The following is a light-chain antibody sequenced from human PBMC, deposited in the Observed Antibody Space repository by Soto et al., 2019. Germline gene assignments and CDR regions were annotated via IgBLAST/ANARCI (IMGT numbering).Light chain of an antibody. CDR3: QQSHNSPFT. CDR2: PAS. V-gene: IGKV1-39*01. Sequence: DIQMTQSPSSLSASVGDRVTITCRASQSVTNYLNWYQHKPGKAPKLLIYPASSLQSGVPSRFSGSGSGTDFTLTIISLQPEDFATYFCQQSHNSPFTFGPGTKVDI. J-gene: IGKJ3*01. CDR1: QSVTNY.